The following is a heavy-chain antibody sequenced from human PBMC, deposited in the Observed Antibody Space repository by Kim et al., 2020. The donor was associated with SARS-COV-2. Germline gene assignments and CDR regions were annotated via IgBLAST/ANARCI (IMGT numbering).Heavy chain of an antibody. V-gene: IGHV4-39*01. CDR2: IYYSGSA. J-gene: IGHJ2*01. CDR1: GGSIFSSNYF. CDR3: PSTGGYSSAYRYFDL. D-gene: IGHD5-12*01. Sequence: SETLSLTCTVSGGSIFSSNYFWGWIRQSLEKGLEWIGYIYYSGSAYYNPSLRSRVSISLDTSKNQYSLDLTSLTAADTGLYFCPSTGGYSSAYRYFDLWSRCTRVTVS.